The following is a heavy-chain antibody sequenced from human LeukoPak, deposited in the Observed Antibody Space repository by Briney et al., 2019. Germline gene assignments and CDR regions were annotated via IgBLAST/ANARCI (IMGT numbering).Heavy chain of an antibody. Sequence: ASVKVSCKASGYTFTSYDINWVRQATGQGLEWMGWMNPNSGNTGYAQKFQGRVTMTRNTSISTAYMELSSLRSEDTAVYYCARGRRKQMITFGGVIVWGQGTLVTVSS. D-gene: IGHD3-16*02. V-gene: IGHV1-8*01. CDR1: GYTFTSYD. CDR3: ARGRRKQMITFGGVIV. CDR2: MNPNSGNT. J-gene: IGHJ4*02.